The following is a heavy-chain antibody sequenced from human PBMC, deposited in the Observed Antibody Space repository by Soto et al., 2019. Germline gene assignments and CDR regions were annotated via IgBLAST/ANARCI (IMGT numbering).Heavy chain of an antibody. CDR3: ARGGVVPASIEVNWFDP. Sequence: SETLSLTCTVSGGSISIGGYYWSWIRQHPGKGLEWISYIYYSGSFYYNPSLRSRVTISVDTSKNQFSLKLSSVTAADTAVYYCARGGVVPASIEVNWFDPWGQGTLVTVSS. CDR2: IYYSGSF. J-gene: IGHJ5*02. CDR1: GGSISIGGYY. V-gene: IGHV4-31*03. D-gene: IGHD2-2*02.